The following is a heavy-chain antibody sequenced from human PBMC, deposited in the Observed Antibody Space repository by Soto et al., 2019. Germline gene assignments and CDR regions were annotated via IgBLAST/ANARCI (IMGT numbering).Heavy chain of an antibody. V-gene: IGHV1-69*13. D-gene: IGHD2-15*01. J-gene: IGHJ5*02. CDR3: ARDPHIVVVVAATPSTGEGFDP. Sequence: SVKVSCKASGGTFSSYAISWVRQAPGQGLEWMGGIIPIFGTANYAQKFQGRVTITADESTSTAYMELSSLRSEDTAVYYCARDPHIVVVVAATPSTGEGFDPWGQGTLVTSPQ. CDR2: IIPIFGTA. CDR1: GGTFSSYA.